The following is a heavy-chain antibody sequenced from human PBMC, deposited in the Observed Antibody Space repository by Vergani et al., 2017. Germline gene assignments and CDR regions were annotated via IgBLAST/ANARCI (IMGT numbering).Heavy chain of an antibody. CDR1: GGSISSYY. D-gene: IGHD6-19*01. Sequence: QVQLQESGPGLVKPSETLSLTCTVSGGSISSYYWSWIRQPPGKGLEWIGYIYYSGSTNYNPSLKSRVTISVDTSQNQFSLKLSSVTAADTAVYYCTSPSSGWYHGAFDIWGQGTMVTVSS. CDR3: TSPSSGWYHGAFDI. V-gene: IGHV4-59*01. CDR2: IYYSGST. J-gene: IGHJ3*02.